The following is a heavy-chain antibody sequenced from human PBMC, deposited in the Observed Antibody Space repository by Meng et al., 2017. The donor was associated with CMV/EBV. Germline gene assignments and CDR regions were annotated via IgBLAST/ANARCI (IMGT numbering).Heavy chain of an antibody. Sequence: GESLKISCAASGFTFSSYAMHWVRQAPGKGLEWVAVISYDGSNKYYADSVKGRFTISRDNSKNTLYLQMNSLRAEDTAVYYCARSETENYDSWSDGEPYFDYWGQGTLVTVSS. CDR3: ARSETENYDSWSDGEPYFDY. J-gene: IGHJ4*02. D-gene: IGHD3-3*01. CDR1: GFTFSSYA. CDR2: ISYDGSNK. V-gene: IGHV3-30-3*01.